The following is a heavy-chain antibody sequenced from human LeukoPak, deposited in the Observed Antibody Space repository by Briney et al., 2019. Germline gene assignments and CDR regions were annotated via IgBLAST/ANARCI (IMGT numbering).Heavy chain of an antibody. J-gene: IGHJ5*02. CDR2: IYTSGST. Sequence: SETLSLTCAVYGGSFSGYYWSWIRQPAGKGLEWIGRIYTSGSTNYNPSLKSRVTISADTSKNQFSLKLSSVTAADTAVYYCARDSPLWFGELWFAFDPWGQGTLVTASS. CDR1: GGSFSGYY. CDR3: ARDSPLWFGELWFAFDP. V-gene: IGHV4-4*07. D-gene: IGHD3-10*01.